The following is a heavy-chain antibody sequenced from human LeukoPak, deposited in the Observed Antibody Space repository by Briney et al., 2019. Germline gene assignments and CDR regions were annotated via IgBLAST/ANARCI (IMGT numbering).Heavy chain of an antibody. V-gene: IGHV3-23*01. J-gene: IGHJ4*02. Sequence: PGGSLRLSCAPSGFTFSSYAMSWVRHAPGKGREWVSAISGSGGRTYYADSVKGRFTISRDNSKNTLYLQMNSLRAEDTAVYYCAKVAHYYDSSGYCDYWGQGTLVTVSS. CDR1: GFTFSSYA. CDR2: ISGSGGRT. CDR3: AKVAHYYDSSGYCDY. D-gene: IGHD3-22*01.